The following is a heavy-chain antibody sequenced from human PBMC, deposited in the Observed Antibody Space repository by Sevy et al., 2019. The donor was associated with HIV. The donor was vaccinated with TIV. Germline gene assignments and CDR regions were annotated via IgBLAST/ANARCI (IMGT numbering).Heavy chain of an antibody. J-gene: IGHJ4*02. D-gene: IGHD6-25*01. CDR2: IYYSGST. CDR3: ARLESIAAAGFDH. V-gene: IGHV4-39*01. CDR1: GGSISSSSYY. Sequence: WETLSLTCTVSGGSISSSSYYWGWIRQPPEKGLEWIGRIYYSGSTYYNPSLKSRVTISVDTSKNQFSLKLSSVTAADTAVYYCARLESIAAAGFDHWGQGTLVTVSS.